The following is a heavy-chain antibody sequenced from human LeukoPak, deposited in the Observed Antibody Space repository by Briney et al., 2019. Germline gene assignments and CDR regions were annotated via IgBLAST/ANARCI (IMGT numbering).Heavy chain of an antibody. J-gene: IGHJ4*02. CDR1: GFTLINYA. Sequence: GGSLRLSCAASGFTLINYAMSWVRQAPGKGPEWVSGISSNGGTTYYADSVKGRFTVSRDNSKNTLCLQMNSLRAEDTAVYYCAKDPQYYYNSGGYYFDYFDSWGQGTLVAVSS. V-gene: IGHV3-23*01. CDR2: ISSNGGTT. CDR3: AKDPQYYYNSGGYYFDYFDS. D-gene: IGHD3-22*01.